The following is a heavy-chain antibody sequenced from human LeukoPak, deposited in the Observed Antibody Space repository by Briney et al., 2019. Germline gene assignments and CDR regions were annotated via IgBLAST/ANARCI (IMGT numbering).Heavy chain of an antibody. CDR3: AKLAKYFYGSETYYFFEH. Sequence: GGSLRLSCTASGFTFGDSAMSWVRQAPGKGLEWVANINQDGTEKYYVDSVKGRFTISRDNAKDSLYLQMNSLRVEDTAVYYCAKLAKYFYGSETYYFFEHWGQGTPVTASS. CDR2: INQDGTEK. J-gene: IGHJ4*02. CDR1: GFTFGDSA. D-gene: IGHD3-10*01. V-gene: IGHV3-7*01.